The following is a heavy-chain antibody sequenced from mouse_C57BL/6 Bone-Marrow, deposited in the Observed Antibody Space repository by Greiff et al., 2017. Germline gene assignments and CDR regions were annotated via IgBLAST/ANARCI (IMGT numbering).Heavy chain of an antibody. CDR2: INPNNGGT. CDR3: ARAYGYESFAY. CDR1: GYTFTDYY. V-gene: IGHV1-26*01. Sequence: VQLQQSGPELVKPGASVKISCKASGYTFTDYYMNWVKQSHGKSLEWIGDINPNNGGTSYNQKFKGKATLTVDKSSSTAYMELRSLTSEDSAVYYCARAYGYESFAYWGQGTLVTVSA. J-gene: IGHJ3*01. D-gene: IGHD2-2*01.